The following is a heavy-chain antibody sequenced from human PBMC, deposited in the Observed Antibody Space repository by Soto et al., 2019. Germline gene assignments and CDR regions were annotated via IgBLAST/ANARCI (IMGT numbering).Heavy chain of an antibody. D-gene: IGHD1-1*01. J-gene: IGHJ4*02. CDR2: IHGTRSII. CDR3: AGDARNAEYDY. V-gene: IGHV3-48*02. Sequence: EVQLVESGGGLVQPGGSLRLSCAVSGFTFSTHAMNWVRQAPGKGLEWVAYIHGTRSIIYYADSVKGRFTISRDNAKNSLFLQMDSMRDEDTAVYYCAGDARNAEYDYWGQGTLVTVSS. CDR1: GFTFSTHA.